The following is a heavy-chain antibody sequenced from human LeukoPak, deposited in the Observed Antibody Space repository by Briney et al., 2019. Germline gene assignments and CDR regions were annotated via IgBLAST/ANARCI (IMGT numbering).Heavy chain of an antibody. V-gene: IGHV4-39*01. D-gene: IGHD2/OR15-2a*01. CDR2: IYYSGIT. CDR3: ARPLDTTFFNAFDI. Sequence: SETLSLTCTVSGGSISTSSHFWGWIRQPPGKGLEWIGSIYYSGITFYNPSLKSRLTISVDTSKNQFSLKLTSVTAADTAVYYCARPLDTTFFNAFDIWGQGTMVTVSS. J-gene: IGHJ3*02. CDR1: GGSISTSSHF.